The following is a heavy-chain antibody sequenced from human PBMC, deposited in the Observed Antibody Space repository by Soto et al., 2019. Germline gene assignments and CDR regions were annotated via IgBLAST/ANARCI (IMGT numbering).Heavy chain of an antibody. CDR3: ARARYDYSGYDAEKYPDL. D-gene: IGHD3-22*01. J-gene: IGHJ5*02. Sequence: SETLSLTCTVSGGSVRSDSFYWSWIRQPPGKGLEWIAFIYHSGSTNYNPSLNSRVTISVDTSKNRFSLKLASVTAADTAIYYCARARYDYSGYDAEKYPDLWGQGALVTVSS. V-gene: IGHV4-61*01. CDR2: IYHSGST. CDR1: GGSVRSDSFY.